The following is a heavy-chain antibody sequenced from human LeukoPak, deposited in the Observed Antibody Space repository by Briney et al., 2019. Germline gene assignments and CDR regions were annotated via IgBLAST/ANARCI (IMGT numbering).Heavy chain of an antibody. J-gene: IGHJ4*02. V-gene: IGHV3-9*01. D-gene: IGHD3-22*01. CDR1: GFTFDDYA. Sequence: GGSLRLSCAASGFTFDDYAMHWVRQAPGEGLEWVSGISWNSGSIGYADSVKGRFTISRDNAKNSLYLQMNSLRAEDTALYYCAKGVYYDSSGYSPFDYWGQGTLVTVSS. CDR2: ISWNSGSI. CDR3: AKGVYYDSSGYSPFDY.